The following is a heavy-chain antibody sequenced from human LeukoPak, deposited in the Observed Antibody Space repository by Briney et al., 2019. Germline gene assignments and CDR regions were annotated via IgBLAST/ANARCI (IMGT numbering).Heavy chain of an antibody. CDR3: VKDDGWVQYAN. Sequence: GSLRLSCAASEFTFSSYEMNWVRQAPGKGLEWVSYISSSGSTIYYADSVKGRFIISRDNSKNTVYLQMNSLSAEDAAVYYCVKDDGWVQYANWGQGTLVTVSS. CDR2: ISSSGSTI. D-gene: IGHD5-24*01. V-gene: IGHV3-48*03. CDR1: EFTFSSYE. J-gene: IGHJ4*02.